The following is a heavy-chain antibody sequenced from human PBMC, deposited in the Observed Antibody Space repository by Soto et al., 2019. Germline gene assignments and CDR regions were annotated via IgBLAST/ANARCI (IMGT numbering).Heavy chain of an antibody. CDR2: INPNSGGT. D-gene: IGHD6-19*01. CDR1: GYTFTGYY. V-gene: IGHV1-2*04. Sequence: ASVKVSCKASGYTFTGYYMHWVRQAPGQGLEWMGWINPNSGGTNYAQKFQGWVTMTRDTSISTAYMELRSLRSDDTAVYYCAREKYGGYSSGWESYYYYGMDVWGQGTTVTVSS. CDR3: AREKYGGYSSGWESYYYYGMDV. J-gene: IGHJ6*02.